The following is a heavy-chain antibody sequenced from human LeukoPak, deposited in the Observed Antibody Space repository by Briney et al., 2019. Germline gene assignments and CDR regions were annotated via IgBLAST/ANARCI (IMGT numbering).Heavy chain of an antibody. D-gene: IGHD4-17*01. CDR2: IYYSGST. V-gene: IGHV4-39*07. CDR3: ARVLRGAVTSNCFDP. J-gene: IGHJ5*02. CDR1: GGSISSSSYY. Sequence: SETLSLTCSVSGGSISSSSYYWGWIRQPPGKGLEWIGYIYYSGSTYYNPSLKSRVTMSVDTSKNEFSLKVTSVTAADTAMYYCARVLRGAVTSNCFDPWGQGTLVTVSS.